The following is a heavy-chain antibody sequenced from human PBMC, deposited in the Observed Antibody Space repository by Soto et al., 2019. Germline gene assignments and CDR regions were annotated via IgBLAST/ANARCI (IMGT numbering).Heavy chain of an antibody. J-gene: IGHJ6*03. Sequence: QVQLQESGPGLVKPSQTLSLTCTVSGASISSGGYYWCWIRQHPGKGLEWIGYSYYSGSTYYNPSLTSRVTISVYTSKTQFPLKLSSVTAADTAVYSCARVGKRGMVRGVQPYYYYMDVWGKGTTVTVSS. CDR1: GASISSGGYY. CDR2: SYYSGST. V-gene: IGHV4-31*03. CDR3: ARVGKRGMVRGVQPYYYYMDV. D-gene: IGHD3-10*01.